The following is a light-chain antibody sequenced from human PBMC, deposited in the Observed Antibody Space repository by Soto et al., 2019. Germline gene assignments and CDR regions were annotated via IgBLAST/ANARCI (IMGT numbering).Light chain of an antibody. CDR3: SSFTSYTSNYV. J-gene: IGLJ1*01. Sequence: QSVLTQPASVSGSPGQSITISCTGTISDVGGFNFVSWYQQHPGKAPRLMIYEVTYRPSGVSSRFSGSKSGNTASLTISGLQAEDEADYYCSSFTSYTSNYVLGNGTKLT. CDR1: ISDVGGFNF. CDR2: EVT. V-gene: IGLV2-14*03.